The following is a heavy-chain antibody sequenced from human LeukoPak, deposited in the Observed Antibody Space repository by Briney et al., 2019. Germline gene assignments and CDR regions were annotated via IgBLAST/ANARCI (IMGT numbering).Heavy chain of an antibody. CDR1: GFTVSSNY. J-gene: IGHJ4*02. V-gene: IGHV3-53*01. CDR3: ARDVSWGSGIDY. Sequence: GGSLRLSCAASGFTVSSNYMSWVRQAPGKGLEWVSVIYSGGSTYYADSVKGRFTISRDNSKNTLYLQMNSLRAEDTAVYYCARDVSWGSGIDYWGQGTLVTVSS. D-gene: IGHD7-27*01. CDR2: IYSGGST.